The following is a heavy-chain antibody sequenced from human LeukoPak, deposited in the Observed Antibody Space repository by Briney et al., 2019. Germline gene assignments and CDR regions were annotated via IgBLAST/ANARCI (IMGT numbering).Heavy chain of an antibody. D-gene: IGHD1-1*01. CDR1: GGSISPYY. Sequence: SETLSLTCTVSGGSISPYYWSWIRQPPGKGLEWIGYIYYSGSTNYNPSLKSRVTISLDTSKNQFSLKLSSVTAADTAVYYCATQLERRRNAFDIWGQGTMVTVSS. CDR3: ATQLERRRNAFDI. J-gene: IGHJ3*02. V-gene: IGHV4-59*01. CDR2: IYYSGST.